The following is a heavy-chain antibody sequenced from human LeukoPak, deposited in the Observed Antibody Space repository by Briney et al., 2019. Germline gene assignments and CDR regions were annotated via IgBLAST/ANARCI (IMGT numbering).Heavy chain of an antibody. V-gene: IGHV4-61*02. CDR2: IYTSGST. CDR1: GGSISSGSYY. Sequence: SETLSLTCTVSGGSISSGSYYWSWIRQPAGKGLEWIGRIYTSGSTNYNPPLKSRVTISVDTSKNQFSLKLSSVTAADAAVYYCARDGELLRFLEWTYYMDVWGKGTTVTVSS. D-gene: IGHD3-3*01. CDR3: ARDGELLRFLEWTYYMDV. J-gene: IGHJ6*03.